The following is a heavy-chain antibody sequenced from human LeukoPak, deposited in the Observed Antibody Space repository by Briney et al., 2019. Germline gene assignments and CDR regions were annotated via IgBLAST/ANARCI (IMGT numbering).Heavy chain of an antibody. CDR2: INHRGNT. V-gene: IGHV4-34*01. CDR1: GGSFSGYY. J-gene: IGHJ5*02. D-gene: IGHD5-12*01. CDR3: ARAHVALGWFDP. Sequence: SETLSLTCAVYGGSFSGYYWSWLRQPQGKGLEWIGEINHRGNTNYNPSLKSRVTISVDTSKNQFSLKLSSVTAADTAVYYWARAHVALGWFDPWGQGTLVTVSS.